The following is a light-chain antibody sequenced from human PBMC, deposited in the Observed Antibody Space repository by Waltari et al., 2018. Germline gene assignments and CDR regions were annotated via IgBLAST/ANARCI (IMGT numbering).Light chain of an antibody. J-gene: IGLJ2*01. CDR2: ENN. CDR1: SSNIGYDY. Sequence: QSVLTQPPSVSAAPGQKVTISCSGSSSNIGYDYVSWYQQLPGTAPKLFIYENNKRPSGIPDRFSGSKSGTSATLGITGLQTGDEADYYCGTWDTSLSALIFGGGTKLTVL. V-gene: IGLV1-51*02. CDR3: GTWDTSLSALI.